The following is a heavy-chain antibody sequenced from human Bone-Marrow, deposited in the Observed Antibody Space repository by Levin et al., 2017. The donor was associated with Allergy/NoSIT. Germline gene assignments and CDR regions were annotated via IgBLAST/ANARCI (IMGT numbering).Heavy chain of an antibody. CDR2: ISGSGGST. CDR1: GFTFSSYA. V-gene: IGHV3-23*01. J-gene: IGHJ6*03. D-gene: IGHD3-3*01. Sequence: AGGSLRLSCAASGFTFSSYAMSWVRQAPGKGLEWVSAISGSGGSTYYADSVKGRFTISRDNSKNTLYLQMNSLRAEDTAVYYCAKAPGAIGVRYYYYYYMDVWGKGTTVTVSS. CDR3: AKAPGAIGVRYYYYYYMDV.